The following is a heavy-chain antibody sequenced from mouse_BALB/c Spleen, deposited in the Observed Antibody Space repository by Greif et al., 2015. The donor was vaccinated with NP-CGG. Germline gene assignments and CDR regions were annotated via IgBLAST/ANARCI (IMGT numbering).Heavy chain of an antibody. J-gene: IGHJ4*01. CDR2: ISSGGSYT. V-gene: IGHV5-6*01. CDR1: GFTFSSYG. Sequence: EVMLVESGGDLVKPGGSLKLSCAASGFTFSSYGMSWVRQTPDKRLEWVATISSGGSYTYYPDSVKGRFTISRDNAKNTLCLQMSSLKSEDTAMYYCARHKAEGAMDSWGQGTSVTVSS. CDR3: ARHKAEGAMDS.